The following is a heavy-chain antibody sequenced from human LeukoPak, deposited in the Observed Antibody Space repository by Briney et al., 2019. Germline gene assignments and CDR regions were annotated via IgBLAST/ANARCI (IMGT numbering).Heavy chain of an antibody. CDR2: ISGSGGSA. J-gene: IGHJ4*02. D-gene: IGHD1-26*01. V-gene: IGHV3-23*01. CDR1: GFTFSSYA. CDR3: AKDGLGATWLDFFDY. Sequence: GGSLRLSCAASGFTFSSYAMSWVRQAPGKGLEWVSGISGSGGSAYYADSVKGRFTISRDNSKNTVFLQMNSLRAEDTAVYYCAKDGLGATWLDFFDYWGQGALVTVSS.